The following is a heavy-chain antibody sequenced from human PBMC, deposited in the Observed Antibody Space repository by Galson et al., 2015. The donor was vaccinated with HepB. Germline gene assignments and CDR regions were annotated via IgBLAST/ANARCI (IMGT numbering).Heavy chain of an antibody. CDR1: GVSISGGQYY. CDR2: IYFGGRT. CDR3: ARPLVLNGRFTPGVGPFHI. Sequence: ATLSLTCAVSGVSISGGQYYWGWIRQSPTKGLVWIGSIYFGGRTYFSPSFQSRVAMSVDTSKNRLSLTLRSVTAADTAVYYCARPLVLNGRFTPGVGPFHIWGHGTMVTVSA. J-gene: IGHJ3*02. V-gene: IGHV4-39*01. D-gene: IGHD2-8*01.